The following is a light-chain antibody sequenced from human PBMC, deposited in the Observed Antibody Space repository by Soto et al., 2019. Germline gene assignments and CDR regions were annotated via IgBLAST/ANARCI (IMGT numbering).Light chain of an antibody. Sequence: ILMRQFQATLSLSQGKRATLSCRANQGIRNNLAWIQQKPGQAPRLLIYDTSTRATDIPARFSGSGSGTEFTLTISSLQSEDFAVYYCQQYQNWPRTFGQGTKVEIK. CDR1: QGIRNN. V-gene: IGKV3-15*01. CDR2: DTS. CDR3: QQYQNWPRT. J-gene: IGKJ1*01.